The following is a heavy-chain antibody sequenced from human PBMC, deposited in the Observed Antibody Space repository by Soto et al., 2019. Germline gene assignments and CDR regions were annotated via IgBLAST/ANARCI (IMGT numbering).Heavy chain of an antibody. Sequence: ASVKVSCKASGYTFTNYGISWVRQAPGQGLEWMGWISAYNGNTNYAQKLQGRVTMTTDTSTSTAYMELRSLRSDDTAVYYCARVYAYYDSSGYRRDDAFDLWGQGTMVTVSS. D-gene: IGHD3-22*01. J-gene: IGHJ3*01. CDR1: GYTFTNYG. CDR2: ISAYNGNT. CDR3: ARVYAYYDSSGYRRDDAFDL. V-gene: IGHV1-18*01.